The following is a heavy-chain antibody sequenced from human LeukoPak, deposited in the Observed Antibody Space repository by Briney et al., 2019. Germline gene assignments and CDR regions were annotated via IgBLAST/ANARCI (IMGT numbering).Heavy chain of an antibody. D-gene: IGHD5-24*01. CDR1: GFNFANHA. V-gene: IGHV3-23*01. CDR3: IRDFRSADL. J-gene: IGHJ5*02. Sequence: GGSLRLSCAASGFNFANHAMSWVRQTPGKGLEWVSAISGGGDITNYADSVKGRFTISRDNAKNTVYLEMNSLSVEDTATYYCIRDFRSADLWGQGTLVTVTS. CDR2: ISGGGDIT.